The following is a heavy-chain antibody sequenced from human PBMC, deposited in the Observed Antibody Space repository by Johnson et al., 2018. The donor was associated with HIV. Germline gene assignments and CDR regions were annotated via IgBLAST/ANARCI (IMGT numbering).Heavy chain of an antibody. CDR3: ARDRGVVVLHGAFDI. CDR2: ISYDGRNK. CDR1: GFTFSSYG. V-gene: IGHV3-30*03. Sequence: QVQLVESGGGVVQPGRSLRLSCVASGFTFSSYGMHWVRQAPGKGLEWVAVISYDGRNKDYAESVRGRFTVSRDNSKNTLYLQMNSLRAEDTAVYYCARDRGVVVLHGAFDIWGQGAMVTVSS. J-gene: IGHJ3*02. D-gene: IGHD2-15*01.